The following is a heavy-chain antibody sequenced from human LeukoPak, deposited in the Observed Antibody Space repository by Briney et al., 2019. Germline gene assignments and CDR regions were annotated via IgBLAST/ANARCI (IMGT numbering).Heavy chain of an antibody. D-gene: IGHD2-2*03. J-gene: IGHJ4*02. CDR3: AKADGYCSSTSCYGYFDY. Sequence: GGSLRLSCAASGFTFSSYAMSWARQAPGKGLEWVSAISGSGGSTYYADSVKGRFTISRDNSKNTLYLQMNSLRAEDTAVYYCAKADGYCSSTSCYGYFDYWGQGTLVTVSS. CDR2: ISGSGGST. CDR1: GFTFSSYA. V-gene: IGHV3-23*01.